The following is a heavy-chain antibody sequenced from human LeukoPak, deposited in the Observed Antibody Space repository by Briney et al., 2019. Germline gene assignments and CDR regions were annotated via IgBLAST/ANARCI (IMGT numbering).Heavy chain of an antibody. CDR1: GDSISRYY. J-gene: IGHJ6*02. V-gene: IGHV4-59*01. Sequence: SETLSLTCIVSGDSISRYYWTWIRQPREKGLEWIGYIYNSGSTNYNPSLKSRVTISVDTSKNQFSLKLSSVTAADTAVYYCARAPIAASDFSHFGMDVWGRGTTVTVSS. D-gene: IGHD6-13*01. CDR3: ARAPIAASDFSHFGMDV. CDR2: IYNSGST.